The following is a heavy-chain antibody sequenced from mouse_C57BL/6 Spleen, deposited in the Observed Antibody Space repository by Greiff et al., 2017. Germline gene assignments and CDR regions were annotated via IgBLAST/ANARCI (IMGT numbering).Heavy chain of an antibody. D-gene: IGHD2-1*01. Sequence: VQLKQPGAELVRPGSSVKLSCKASGYTFTSYWMDWVKQRPGQGLEWIGNIYPSDSETHYNQKFKDKATLTVDKSSSTAYMQLSSLTSEDSAVYYCARLGGKSGYAMDYWGQGTSVTVSS. CDR2: IYPSDSET. CDR1: GYTFTSYW. J-gene: IGHJ4*01. CDR3: ARLGGKSGYAMDY. V-gene: IGHV1-61*01.